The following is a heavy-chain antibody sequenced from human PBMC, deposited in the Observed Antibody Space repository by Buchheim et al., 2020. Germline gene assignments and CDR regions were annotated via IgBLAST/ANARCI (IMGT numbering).Heavy chain of an antibody. Sequence: QLQLQESGPGLVKPSETLSLTCTVSGGSISSSSYYWGWIRQPPGKGLEWIGSIYYSGSTYYNPSLKSRVNISVDTSKNQFSLKLSSVTAADTAVYYCARAGRDYYDFWSGYYWDWFDPWGQGTL. V-gene: IGHV4-39*07. J-gene: IGHJ5*02. CDR1: GGSISSSSYY. CDR2: IYYSGST. CDR3: ARAGRDYYDFWSGYYWDWFDP. D-gene: IGHD3-3*01.